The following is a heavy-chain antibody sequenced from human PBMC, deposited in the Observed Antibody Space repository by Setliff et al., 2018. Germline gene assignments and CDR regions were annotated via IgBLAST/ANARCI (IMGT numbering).Heavy chain of an antibody. J-gene: IGHJ4*02. V-gene: IGHV4-39*07. Sequence: SETLSLTCSLSGVTIGGNNYYYWAWIRQPPGKGLEWIGTISYSGGVFYNPSLKSRVAISADTSRIQFSLKLRSVTAADTAVYSCARDPGFRSGTWALDNWGQGTLVTVSS. D-gene: IGHD3-16*01. CDR2: ISYSGGV. CDR3: ARDPGFRSGTWALDN. CDR1: GVTIGGNNYYY.